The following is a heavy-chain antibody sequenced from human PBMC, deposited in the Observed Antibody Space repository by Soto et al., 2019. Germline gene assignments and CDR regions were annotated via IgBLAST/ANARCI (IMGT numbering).Heavy chain of an antibody. Sequence: PGGSLRLSCAASGFTFSNAWMNWVRQAPGKGLEWVGRIKSKTDGGTTDYAAPVKGRFTISRDDSKNTLYLQMNSLKTEDTAVYYCTTVSLDSSGYYYYYYYYGMDVWGQGTTVTVSS. CDR1: GFTFSNAW. D-gene: IGHD3-22*01. CDR2: IKSKTDGGTT. V-gene: IGHV3-15*07. J-gene: IGHJ6*02. CDR3: TTVSLDSSGYYYYYYYYGMDV.